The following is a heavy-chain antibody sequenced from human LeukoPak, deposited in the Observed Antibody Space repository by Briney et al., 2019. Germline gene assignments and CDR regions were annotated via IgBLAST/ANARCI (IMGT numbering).Heavy chain of an antibody. J-gene: IGHJ5*01. V-gene: IGHV1-46*01. D-gene: IGHD1-1*01. CDR3: ARETSDS. CDR1: GYTFTSYF. CDR2: INPSGSTT. Sequence: ASVKVSCKASGYTFTSYFMHWVRQAPGQGLEWLGMINPSGSTTTFAQKFQGRVTMTRDTSTSTVYMELSSLRSEDTAVYYCARETSDSWGQGTLVTVSS.